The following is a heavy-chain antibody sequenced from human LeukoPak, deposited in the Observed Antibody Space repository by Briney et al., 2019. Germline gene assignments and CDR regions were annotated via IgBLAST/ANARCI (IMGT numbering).Heavy chain of an antibody. J-gene: IGHJ4*02. Sequence: PGGSLRLSCAASGFTFRNFDMNWVRQAPGKGLEWVSFISSSSSTIYYADSVKGRSTISRDNAKNSLDLQMNSLRDEDTAVYYCASGVETSMGNDYWGQGTLVTVSS. V-gene: IGHV3-48*02. CDR1: GFTFRNFD. CDR3: ASGVETSMGNDY. CDR2: ISSSSSTI. D-gene: IGHD5-18*01.